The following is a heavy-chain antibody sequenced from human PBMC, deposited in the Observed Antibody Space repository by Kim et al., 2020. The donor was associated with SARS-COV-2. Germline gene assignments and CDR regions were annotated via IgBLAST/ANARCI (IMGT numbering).Heavy chain of an antibody. J-gene: IGHJ6*02. Sequence: GGSLRLSCAASGFTFDDYAMHWVRQAPGKGLEWVSGISWDGGSIGYADSVKGRFTISRDNSKNSLDLQMNSLRAEDTALYYCAKADRADYYGLDVWGQGTPVTVSS. CDR2: ISWDGGSI. CDR1: GFTFDDYA. V-gene: IGHV3-9*01. CDR3: AKADRADYYGLDV. D-gene: IGHD3-22*01.